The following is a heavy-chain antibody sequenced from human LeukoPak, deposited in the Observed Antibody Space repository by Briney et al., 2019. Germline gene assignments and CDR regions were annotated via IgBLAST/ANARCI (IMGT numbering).Heavy chain of an antibody. CDR1: GYSISNGYH. CDR3: AGGPVEYHPPPV. J-gene: IGHJ6*04. V-gene: IGHV4-61*02. Sequence: KPSETLSLTCTVSGYSISNGYHWGWIRQPAGKGLEWIGRIYTSGSTNYNPSLKSRVTISVDTSKNQFSLKLSSVTAADTAVYYCAGGPVEYHPPPVWGKGTTVTVSS. D-gene: IGHD2-2*01. CDR2: IYTSGST.